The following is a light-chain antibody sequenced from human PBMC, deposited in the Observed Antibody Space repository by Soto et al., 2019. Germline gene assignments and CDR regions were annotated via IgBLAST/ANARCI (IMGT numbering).Light chain of an antibody. J-gene: IGKJ3*01. V-gene: IGKV3-11*01. Sequence: EIVLTQPPASLSLSPGERATLSCRASQSVGSYLAWYQQKPGQAPRLLIYDTSNRAPGIPARFNGSGPGTDFTLTISSLQPEDFAVYYCQQRSNWPPLFTFGPGTKVDIK. CDR3: QQRSNWPPLFT. CDR1: QSVGSY. CDR2: DTS.